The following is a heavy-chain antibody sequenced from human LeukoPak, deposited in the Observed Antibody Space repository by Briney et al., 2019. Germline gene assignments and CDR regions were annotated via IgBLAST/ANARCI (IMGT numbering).Heavy chain of an antibody. CDR1: GGSISSGGYY. V-gene: IGHV4-30-2*01. CDR3: ASGGSSWSDAFDI. Sequence: SETLSLTCTVSGGSISSGGYYWSWIRQPPGKGLEWIGYIYHSGSTYYNPSLKSRVTISVDRSKNQFSLKLSSVTAADTAVYYCASGGSSWSDAFDIWGQGTMVAVSS. CDR2: IYHSGST. D-gene: IGHD6-13*01. J-gene: IGHJ3*02.